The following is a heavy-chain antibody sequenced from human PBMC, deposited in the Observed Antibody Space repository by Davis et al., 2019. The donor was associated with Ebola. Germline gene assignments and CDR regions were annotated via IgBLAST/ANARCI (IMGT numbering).Heavy chain of an antibody. CDR3: ARTNFGSGSYYSFDY. CDR1: VGTFSSYA. J-gene: IGHJ4*02. V-gene: IGHV1-69*13. CDR2: IIPIFGTA. Sequence: SVTVSCKASVGTFSSYAISWVRHAPGQGLEWMGGIIPIFGTANYAQKFQGRVTITADESTSTAYMELSSLSSEDTAVYYCARTNFGSGSYYSFDYWGKGTLVTVSS. D-gene: IGHD3-10*01.